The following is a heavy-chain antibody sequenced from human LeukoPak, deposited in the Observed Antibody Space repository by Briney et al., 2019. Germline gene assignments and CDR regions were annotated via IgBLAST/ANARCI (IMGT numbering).Heavy chain of an antibody. CDR1: GGSFSGYY. Sequence: SETPSLTCAVYGGSFSGYYWSWIRQPPGKGLEWIGEINHSGSTNYNPSLKSRVTISVDTSKNQFSLKLSSVTAADTAVYYCARGHVDTAMVKGGYFDYWGQGTLVTVSS. CDR2: INHSGST. J-gene: IGHJ4*02. D-gene: IGHD5-18*01. V-gene: IGHV4-34*01. CDR3: ARGHVDTAMVKGGYFDY.